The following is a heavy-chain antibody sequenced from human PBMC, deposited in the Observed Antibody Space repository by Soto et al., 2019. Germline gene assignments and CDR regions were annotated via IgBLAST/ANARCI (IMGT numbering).Heavy chain of an antibody. CDR3: AVDEGYTRPVGWFDP. V-gene: IGHV1-18*01. D-gene: IGHD1-1*01. J-gene: IGHJ5*02. CDR1: GYTFTSYG. CDR2: ISAYNGNT. Sequence: QVQLVQSGAEVKKPGASVKVSCKASGYTFTSYGISWVRQAPGQGLEWMGWISAYNGNTNYAQKLQGRVTMTTDTSXXTASMELGSLGSNGTAVDDWAVDEGYTRPVGWFDPWGQGALGTV.